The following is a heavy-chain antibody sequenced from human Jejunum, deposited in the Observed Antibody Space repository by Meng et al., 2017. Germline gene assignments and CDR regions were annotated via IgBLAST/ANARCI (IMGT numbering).Heavy chain of an antibody. CDR2: IGASGART. Sequence: GESLKISCAASGFIFNSYAMSWVRQAPGKGLEWVAVIGASGARTFYADSVKGRFTISRDNSKNTLDLQMNSLRAEDTAIYYCAKDPDPKNCGRDDCSNYWGQGTLVTVSS. V-gene: IGHV3-23*01. D-gene: IGHD2-21*01. J-gene: IGHJ4*02. CDR3: AKDPDPKNCGRDDCSNY. CDR1: GFIFNSYA.